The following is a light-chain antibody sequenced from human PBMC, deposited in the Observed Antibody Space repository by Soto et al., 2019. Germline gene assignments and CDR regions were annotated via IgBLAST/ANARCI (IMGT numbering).Light chain of an antibody. J-gene: IGKJ1*01. CDR2: LGS. CDR3: MQALQART. CDR1: HWLLHIYGSNY. Sequence: DIVMTQSPLSLPGTPVEPASISFTSGHWLLHIYGSNYFDWYLQKPGQSPPLLIYLGSNRASGVPDRFSGSGSGTDFTLKISRVEAEDVGIYYCMQALQARTFGQGTKVDIK. V-gene: IGKV2-28*01.